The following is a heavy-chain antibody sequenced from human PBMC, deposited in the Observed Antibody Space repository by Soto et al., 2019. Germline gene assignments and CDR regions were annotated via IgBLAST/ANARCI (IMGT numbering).Heavy chain of an antibody. CDR1: GRSISSYY. CDR3: AGGPRYWSFAL. CDR2: IYTSGST. D-gene: IGHD1-20*01. V-gene: IGHV4-4*09. Sequence: VSGRSISSYYWSWIRQPPGKGLEWIGRIYTSGSTYYNPSLKSRVTISVDTSTDHFSLTMTAVTAADTGVYFCAGGPRYWSFALWGRGTLVTVSS. J-gene: IGHJ2*01.